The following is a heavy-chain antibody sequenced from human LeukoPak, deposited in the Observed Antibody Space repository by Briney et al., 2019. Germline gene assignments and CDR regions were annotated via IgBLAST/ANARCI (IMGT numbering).Heavy chain of an antibody. CDR3: ARDRITMIVVPPTFDY. CDR2: IIPIFGTA. CDR1: GGTFSSYA. Sequence: SVKVSCKASGGTFSSYAISWVRQAPGQGLEWMGGIIPIFGTANYAQKFQGRVTITADESTSTAYMELSSLRSEDTAVYYCARDRITMIVVPPTFDYWGQGTLVTVSS. J-gene: IGHJ4*02. V-gene: IGHV1-69*01. D-gene: IGHD3-22*01.